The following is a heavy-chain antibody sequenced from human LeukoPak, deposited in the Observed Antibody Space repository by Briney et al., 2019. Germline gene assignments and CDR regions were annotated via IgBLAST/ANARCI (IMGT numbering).Heavy chain of an antibody. CDR3: VKLRGIYLDFDY. J-gene: IGHJ4*02. CDR2: IIGSGGYT. D-gene: IGHD1-26*01. CDR1: GFTFSSYA. Sequence: GGSLRLSCAASGFTFSSYAMSWVRQAPGKGLEWVSAIIGSGGYTYYADSVKGRFTISRDNSKNTLSLQMDSLRAEDTAVYYYVKLRGIYLDFDYWGQGTLVTVSS. V-gene: IGHV3-23*01.